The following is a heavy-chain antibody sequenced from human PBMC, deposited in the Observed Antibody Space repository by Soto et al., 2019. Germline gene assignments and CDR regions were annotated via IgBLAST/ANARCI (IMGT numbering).Heavy chain of an antibody. Sequence: TVSGGPISSGGYYWSWIRQHPGKGLEWIGFIYYSGYTYYNPSLKSRVSISVDTSKNQFSLKLSSVAAADTAVYYCARVLGYCTGGNCYPDYWGQGTLVTVSS. V-gene: IGHV4-31*03. J-gene: IGHJ4*02. CDR3: ARVLGYCTGGNCYPDY. CDR1: GGPISSGGYY. CDR2: IYYSGYT. D-gene: IGHD2-15*01.